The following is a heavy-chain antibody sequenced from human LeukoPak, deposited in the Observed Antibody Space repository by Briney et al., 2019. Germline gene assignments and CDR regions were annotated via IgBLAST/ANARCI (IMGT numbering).Heavy chain of an antibody. CDR2: INPKSGGT. CDR1: GYSFSDYY. V-gene: IGHV1-2*02. J-gene: IGHJ5*02. Sequence: ASVKVSCTASGYSFSDYYIHWLRQAPGQGLEWMGWINPKSGGTNYAQNFQGRVTMTRDTSSTTAYMELTRLRSDDTAVYYCARPLGSLKEYWWFDPWGQGTLVTVSS. CDR3: ARPLGSLKEYWWFDP. D-gene: IGHD2/OR15-2a*01.